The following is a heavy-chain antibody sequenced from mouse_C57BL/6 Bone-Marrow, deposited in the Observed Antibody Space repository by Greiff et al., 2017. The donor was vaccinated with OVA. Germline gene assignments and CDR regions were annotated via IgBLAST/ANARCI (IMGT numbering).Heavy chain of an antibody. D-gene: IGHD2-5*01. J-gene: IGHJ1*03. CDR1: GFTFSDYY. V-gene: IGHV5-12*01. CDR2: ISNGGGST. CDR3: AREAYYSNYRYFDV. Sequence: EVKLMESGGGLVQPGGSLKLSCAASGFTFSDYYMYWVRQTPEKRLEWVAYISNGGGSTYYPDTVKGRFTISRDNAKNTLYLQMSRLKSEDTAMYYCAREAYYSNYRYFDVWGTGTTVTVSS.